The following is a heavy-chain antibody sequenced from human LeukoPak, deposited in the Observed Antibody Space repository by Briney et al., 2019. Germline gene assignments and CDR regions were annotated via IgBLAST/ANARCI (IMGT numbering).Heavy chain of an antibody. J-gene: IGHJ6*02. D-gene: IGHD2-2*01. CDR2: IYYSGSA. CDR3: ARAYCSSTSCYEDYYYYGMDV. V-gene: IGHV4-31*03. CDR1: GVSISSGGYY. Sequence: SETLSLTCTVSGVSISSGGYYWSWIRQHPGKGLEWIGYIYYSGSAYYNPSLKSRVTISVDTSENQFSLKLSSVTAADTAVYYCARAYCSSTSCYEDYYYYGMDVWGQGTTVTVSS.